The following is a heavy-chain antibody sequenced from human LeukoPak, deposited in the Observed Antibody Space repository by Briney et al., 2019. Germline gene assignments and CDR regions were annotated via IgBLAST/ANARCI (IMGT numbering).Heavy chain of an antibody. J-gene: IGHJ4*02. CDR3: ARGRGYSYGTVDY. CDR1: AFAFSNYA. D-gene: IGHD5-18*01. V-gene: IGHV3-21*01. Sequence: PGGSLRLSCAASAFAFSNYAMSWVRQAPGKGLEWVSSISSSSSYIYYADSVKGRFTISRDNAKNSLYLQMNSLRAEDTAVYYCARGRGYSYGTVDYWGQGTLVTVSS. CDR2: ISSSSSYI.